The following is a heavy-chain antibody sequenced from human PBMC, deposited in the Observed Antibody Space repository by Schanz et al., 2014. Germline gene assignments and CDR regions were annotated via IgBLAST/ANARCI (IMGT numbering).Heavy chain of an antibody. CDR2: IWYDGSGK. J-gene: IGHJ4*02. V-gene: IGHV3-33*08. CDR1: EFTFSSYG. Sequence: VQLVESGGGLVKPGGSLRLSCEASEFTFSSYGMHWVRQAPGKGLEWVAVIWYDGSGKYYADSVKGRFTISRDNSKTTLYLQMNSLRAEDTAVYYCAKQIHYDILTVTRNWGQGTLVTVSS. D-gene: IGHD3-9*01. CDR3: AKQIHYDILTVTRN.